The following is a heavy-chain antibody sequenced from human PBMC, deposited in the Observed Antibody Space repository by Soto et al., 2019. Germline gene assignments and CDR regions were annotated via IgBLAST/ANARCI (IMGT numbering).Heavy chain of an antibody. CDR1: GFSLDTWGVG. D-gene: IGHD3-16*01. V-gene: IGHV2-5*02. J-gene: IGHJ4*02. Sequence: QITLKESGPPLVRPTQTLTLTCTVSGFSLDTWGVGVGWIRQPPGKAPEWLALIYWDDDKRYSPSLKNRLTLTKDTSKNQVVLTVTNMDPVDTVTYYCARALGSWGSYYFDHWGQGTLVTVSS. CDR3: ARALGSWGSYYFDH. CDR2: IYWDDDK.